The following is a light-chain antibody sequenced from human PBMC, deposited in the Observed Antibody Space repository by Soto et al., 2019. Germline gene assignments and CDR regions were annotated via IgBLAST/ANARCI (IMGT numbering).Light chain of an antibody. CDR3: AAWNDSPYLWV. CDR1: SSNIGSNA. Sequence: QSVLTQPPSASGIPGQRVSISCSGSSSNIGSNAVHWYQQFPGTAPRLLIYRDSQRPSGVPDRFSGSKSGTSASLVISGLQSEDEADYYCAAWNDSPYLWVFGGGTKVTVL. CDR2: RDS. V-gene: IGLV1-44*01. J-gene: IGLJ3*02.